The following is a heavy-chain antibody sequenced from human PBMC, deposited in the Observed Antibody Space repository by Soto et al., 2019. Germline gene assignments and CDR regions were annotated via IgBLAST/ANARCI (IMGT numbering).Heavy chain of an antibody. CDR3: ATEGGTYLMGYYFDD. Sequence: EVQLLESGGGFVQPGGSLRLSCAASGFTFSTYAMSWVRQAPGKGLEWVSCISGSGSGTDYPDSVKGRYTISRDNSKFTLYLQMNGLRAGDTAIYYCATEGGTYLMGYYFDDWGKGTLVTVSS. V-gene: IGHV3-23*01. J-gene: IGHJ4*02. CDR1: GFTFSTYA. D-gene: IGHD1-26*01. CDR2: ISGSGSGT.